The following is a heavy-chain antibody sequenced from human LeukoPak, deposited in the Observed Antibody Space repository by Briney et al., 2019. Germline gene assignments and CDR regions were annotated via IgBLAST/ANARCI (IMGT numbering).Heavy chain of an antibody. V-gene: IGHV4-59*08. D-gene: IGHD3-22*01. J-gene: IGHJ5*02. Sequence: PSETLSLTCTVSGGSISSYYWSWIRQPPGKGLEWIGYIYYSGSTNYNPSLKSRVTISVDTSKNQFSLKLSSVTAADTAVYYCARQRSGYYSGYNWFDPWGQGTLVTVSS. CDR1: GGSISSYY. CDR3: ARQRSGYYSGYNWFDP. CDR2: IYYSGST.